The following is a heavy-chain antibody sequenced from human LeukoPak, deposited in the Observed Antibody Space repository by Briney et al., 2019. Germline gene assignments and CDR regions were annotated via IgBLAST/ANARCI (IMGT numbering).Heavy chain of an antibody. CDR1: GFTFSSYA. CDR2: ISGSGGTT. CDR3: AKSSIAARRGLFFDY. Sequence: GSLRLSCAASGFTFSSYAMSWVRQAPGKGLEWVSAISGSGGTTYYADSVKGRFTISRDNSKNTLYLQMNSLRAEDTAVYYCAKSSIAARRGLFFDYWGQGTLVTVSS. J-gene: IGHJ4*02. D-gene: IGHD6-6*01. V-gene: IGHV3-23*01.